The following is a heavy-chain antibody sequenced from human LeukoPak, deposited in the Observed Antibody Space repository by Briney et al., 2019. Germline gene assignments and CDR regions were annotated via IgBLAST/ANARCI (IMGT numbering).Heavy chain of an antibody. CDR1: GYTFTSYG. CDR3: ARNRQWLAKYYFDY. J-gene: IGHJ4*02. V-gene: IGHV1-18*01. CDR2: ISAYNGNT. Sequence: GASVKVSCKASGYTFTSYGISWVRQAPGQGLEWMGWISAYNGNTNYAQKLQGRVTMTTNTSTSTAYMELRSLRSDDTAVYYCARNRQWLAKYYFDYWGQGTLVTVSS. D-gene: IGHD3-22*01.